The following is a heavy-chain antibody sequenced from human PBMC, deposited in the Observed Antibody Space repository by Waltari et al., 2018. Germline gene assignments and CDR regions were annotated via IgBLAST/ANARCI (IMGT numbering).Heavy chain of an antibody. V-gene: IGHV1-46*01. Sequence: QVQLVQSGAEVKKPGASVKVSCKASGYTFTSYYMHWVRQAPGQGLEWMGIINPSGGSTSYAQKFQGRVTMTRDTATSTVYMELSSLRSEDTAVYYCARERAPHVVPLYYFDYWGQGTLVTVSS. CDR1: GYTFTSYY. J-gene: IGHJ4*02. D-gene: IGHD2-15*01. CDR3: ARERAPHVVPLYYFDY. CDR2: INPSGGST.